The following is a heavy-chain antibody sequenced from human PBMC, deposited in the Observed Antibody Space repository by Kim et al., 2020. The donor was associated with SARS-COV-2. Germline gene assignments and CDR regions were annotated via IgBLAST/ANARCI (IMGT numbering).Heavy chain of an antibody. D-gene: IGHD3-10*01. CDR1: GFTFDDYA. Sequence: GGSLRLSCAASGFTFDDYAMHWVRQAPGKGLEWVSGIRWNSGSIGYADSVKGRFTISRDNAKNSLYLQMNSLRAEDTALYYCAKDSLLLWFGEFDYWGQGTLVTVSS. CDR3: AKDSLLLWFGEFDY. V-gene: IGHV3-9*01. CDR2: IRWNSGSI. J-gene: IGHJ4*02.